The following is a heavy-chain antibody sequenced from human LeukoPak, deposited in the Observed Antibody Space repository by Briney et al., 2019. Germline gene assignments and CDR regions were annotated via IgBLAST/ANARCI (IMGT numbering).Heavy chain of an antibody. CDR1: GFTFSSYS. CDR2: ISSSSSYI. V-gene: IGHV3-21*01. D-gene: IGHD1-26*01. J-gene: IGHJ3*02. CDR3: ARARGGAPWELTTLVAFDI. Sequence: PGGSLRLSCAASGFTFSSYSMNWVRQAPGKGLEWVSSISSSSSYIYYADSVKGRFAISRDNAKNSLYLQMNSLRAEDTAVYYCARARGGAPWELTTLVAFDIWGQGTMVTVSS.